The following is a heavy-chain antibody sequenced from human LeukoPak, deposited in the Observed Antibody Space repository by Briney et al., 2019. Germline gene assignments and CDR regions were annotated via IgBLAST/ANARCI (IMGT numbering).Heavy chain of an antibody. D-gene: IGHD3-3*01. J-gene: IGHJ4*02. Sequence: SDTESLTCTVSGGSISSGSYYWGWIRQPPGKGLEWIGSIYYSGSTYYNPSLKSRLTVSLDTSKNQFSLELSSVTAADTAVYYCVRDKTFEVVNYFDYWGQGTLVTVSS. CDR3: VRDKTFEVVNYFDY. CDR2: IYYSGST. CDR1: GGSISSGSYY. V-gene: IGHV4-39*07.